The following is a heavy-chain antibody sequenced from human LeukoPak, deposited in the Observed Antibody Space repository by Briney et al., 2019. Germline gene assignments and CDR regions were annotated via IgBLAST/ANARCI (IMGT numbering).Heavy chain of an antibody. J-gene: IGHJ4*02. CDR2: IYYSGST. Sequence: NPSETLSLTCTVSGGSISSSSYYWGWIRQPPGKGLEWIGSIYYSGSTYYNPSLKSRVTISVDTSKNQFSLKLSSVTAADTAVYYCASGDRTVFDYWGQGTLVTVSS. CDR1: GGSISSSSYY. D-gene: IGHD3-10*01. V-gene: IGHV4-39*01. CDR3: ASGDRTVFDY.